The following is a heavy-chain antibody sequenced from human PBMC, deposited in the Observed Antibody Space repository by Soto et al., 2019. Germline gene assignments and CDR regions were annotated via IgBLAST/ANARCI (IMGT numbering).Heavy chain of an antibody. Sequence: GASVKVSCKASGYTFTSYGISWVRQAPGQGLEWMGRISAYNGNTNYAQKLQGRVTMTTDTSTSTAYMELRSLRSDDAAVYYCARVWYGDYKPDANYYYYGMDVWGQGTTVTVSS. D-gene: IGHD4-17*01. V-gene: IGHV1-18*01. J-gene: IGHJ6*02. CDR3: ARVWYGDYKPDANYYYYGMDV. CDR2: ISAYNGNT. CDR1: GYTFTSYG.